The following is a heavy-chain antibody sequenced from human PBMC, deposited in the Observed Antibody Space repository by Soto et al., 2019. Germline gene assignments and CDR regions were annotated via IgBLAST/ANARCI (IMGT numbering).Heavy chain of an antibody. D-gene: IGHD6-13*01. J-gene: IGHJ4*02. CDR3: AKVRIAIAAGPFDY. Sequence: GSLRPSVEASGFTLSGYGMRWVRQVPDKGLGLGAFIGLYVSNNYSAYSVKGRFTMSRDNSKTTRSLQMKSLRAEDPAVYYCAKVRIAIAAGPFDYWGQGTLVIVTS. V-gene: IGHV3-30*02. CDR1: GFTLSGYG. CDR2: IGLYVSNN.